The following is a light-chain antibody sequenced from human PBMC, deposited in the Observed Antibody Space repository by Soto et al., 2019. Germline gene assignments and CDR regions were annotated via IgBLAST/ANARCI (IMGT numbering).Light chain of an antibody. CDR3: QQYTDSRT. CDR1: ERIYSAY. Sequence: EVVLTQSPGTLSLSRGERATLSCRASERIYSAYLGWYQQKPGQAPRLLIYGTSSRATGIPDRFSGSGSGTDFTLTISRLEPEDFAVYYCQQYTDSRTFGQGTKV. V-gene: IGKV3-20*01. J-gene: IGKJ1*01. CDR2: GTS.